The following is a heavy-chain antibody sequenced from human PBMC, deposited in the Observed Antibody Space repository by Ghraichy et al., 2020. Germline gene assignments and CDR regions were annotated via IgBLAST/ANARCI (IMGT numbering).Heavy chain of an antibody. J-gene: IGHJ6*02. D-gene: IGHD2-2*01. CDR2: ISGSGDST. CDR1: RFNFSNYA. V-gene: IGHV3-23*01. CDR3: AKLFPRIVVVPAAGMDV. Sequence: GESLNISCAASRFNFSNYAMTWVRQAPGKGLEWVSAISGSGDSTYYADSGKGRFTISRDNSKNTLYLQMNSLRAEDTAVYYCAKLFPRIVVVPAAGMDVWGQGTTVTVSS.